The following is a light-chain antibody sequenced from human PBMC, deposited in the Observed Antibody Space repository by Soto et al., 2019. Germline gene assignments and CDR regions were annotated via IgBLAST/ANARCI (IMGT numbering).Light chain of an antibody. CDR3: QQYNSWTWT. CDR1: QSISSW. CDR2: KAS. V-gene: IGKV1-5*03. Sequence: DIQMTQSPSTLSASVGDRVTITCRASQSISSWLAWYQQKPGKAPKLLIYKASSLESGVPSRFSGSGSGTEFTLTISSLQPADFATYYCQQYNSWTWTFGQGTKVEIK. J-gene: IGKJ1*01.